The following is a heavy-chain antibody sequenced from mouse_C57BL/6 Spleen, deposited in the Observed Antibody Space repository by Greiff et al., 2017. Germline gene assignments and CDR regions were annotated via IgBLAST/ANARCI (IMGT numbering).Heavy chain of an antibody. J-gene: IGHJ2*01. V-gene: IGHV1-81*01. CDR2: IYPRSGNT. CDR1: GYTFTSYG. CDR3: ARGYYGSLGYFDY. D-gene: IGHD1-1*01. Sequence: QVQLKESGAELARPGASVKLSCKASGYTFTSYGISWVKQRTGQGLEWIGEIYPRSGNTYYNEKFKGKATLTADKSSSTAYMELRSLTSEDSAVYFCARGYYGSLGYFDYWGQGTTLTVSS.